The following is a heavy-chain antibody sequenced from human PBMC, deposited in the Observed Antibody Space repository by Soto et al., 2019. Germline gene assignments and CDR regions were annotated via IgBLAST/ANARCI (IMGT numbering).Heavy chain of an antibody. CDR2: ISDSGSVT. CDR3: ARCLLGVGDPLDL. CDR1: GFTFSNYY. J-gene: IGHJ3*01. V-gene: IGHV3-11*01. Sequence: QVQLVDSGGGLVKPGGSLRLSCAASGFTFSNYYMTWIRQAPGKGLEWISYISDSGSVTYYADSVQGRFSISRDNAKNSLFLEMNDLRVDDTAVYYCARCLLGVGDPLDLWGQWTMVTVSS. D-gene: IGHD2-15*01.